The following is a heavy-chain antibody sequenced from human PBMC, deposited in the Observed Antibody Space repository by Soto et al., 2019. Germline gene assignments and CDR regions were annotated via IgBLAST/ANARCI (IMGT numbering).Heavy chain of an antibody. D-gene: IGHD3-9*01. CDR2: IYYSGST. CDR3: ARVPLSGDAILTGFWFYP. J-gene: IGHJ5*02. CDR1: GGSISRYY. Sequence: PSETLSLTCTVSGGSISRYYWSWIRQPPGKGLEWTGYIYYSGSTNYNPSLKSRVTISVDTSKNQFSLKLSSVTAADTAVYYCARVPLSGDAILTGFWFYPRGQGTLVTVS. V-gene: IGHV4-59*01.